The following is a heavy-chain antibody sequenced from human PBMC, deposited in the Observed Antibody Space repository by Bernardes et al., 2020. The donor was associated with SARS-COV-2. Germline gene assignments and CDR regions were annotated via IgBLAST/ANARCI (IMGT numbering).Heavy chain of an antibody. CDR1: GFTFSSYA. D-gene: IGHD2-15*01. Sequence: GGSLRLSCSASGFTFSSYAMHWVRQAPGKGLEYVSAISSNGGSTYYADSVKGRFTISRDNSKNTLYLQMSSLRAEDTAVYYCVKDGTGVYCSGGSCRFAEYFQHWGQGTLVTVSS. V-gene: IGHV3-64D*06. CDR2: ISSNGGST. J-gene: IGHJ1*01. CDR3: VKDGTGVYCSGGSCRFAEYFQH.